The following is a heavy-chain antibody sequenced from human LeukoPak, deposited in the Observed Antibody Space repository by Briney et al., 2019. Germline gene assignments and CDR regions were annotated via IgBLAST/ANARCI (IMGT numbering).Heavy chain of an antibody. D-gene: IGHD1-26*01. V-gene: IGHV4-39*01. Sequence: SETLSLTCIVSGGSISISDYYWGWIRQPPGKGLEWIGSISYSGTYYNPSLKSRLTISVDTPKNQFSLTLTSVAAADTAVYYCARRTSSPVGAIDYWGQGTLVTASS. CDR1: GGSISISDYY. J-gene: IGHJ4*02. CDR2: ISYSGT. CDR3: ARRTSSPVGAIDY.